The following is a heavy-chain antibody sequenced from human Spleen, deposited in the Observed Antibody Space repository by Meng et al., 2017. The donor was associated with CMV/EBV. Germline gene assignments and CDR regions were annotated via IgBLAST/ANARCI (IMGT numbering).Heavy chain of an antibody. D-gene: IGHD3-22*01. V-gene: IGHV1-69*05. J-gene: IGHJ5*02. CDR3: ARDPGYYYENSGYFDNWFDP. CDR1: SSYA. Sequence: SSYAISWVRQAPGQGLEWMGGIIPIFSTANNAQKFRGGVTITTDENTSTAYKELSSLGSENTAVYYCARDPGYYYENSGYFDNWFDPWGQGTLVTVSS. CDR2: IIPIFSTA.